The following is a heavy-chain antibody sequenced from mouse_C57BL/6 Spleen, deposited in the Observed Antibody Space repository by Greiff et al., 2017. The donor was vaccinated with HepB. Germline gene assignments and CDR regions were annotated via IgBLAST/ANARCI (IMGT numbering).Heavy chain of an antibody. CDR2: IDPSDSYT. D-gene: IGHD3-2*02. J-gene: IGHJ4*01. V-gene: IGHV1-50*01. CDR3: ARRRAAQDSYAMDY. Sequence: QVQLQQPGAELVKPGASVKLSCKASGYTFTSYWMQWVKQRPGQGLEWIGEIDPSDSYTNYNQKFKGKATLTVDTSSSTAYMQLSSLTSEDSAVYYCARRRAAQDSYAMDYWGQGTSVTVSS. CDR1: GYTFTSYW.